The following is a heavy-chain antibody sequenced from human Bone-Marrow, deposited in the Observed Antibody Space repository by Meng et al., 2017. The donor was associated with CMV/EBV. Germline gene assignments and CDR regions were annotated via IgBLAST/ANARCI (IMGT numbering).Heavy chain of an antibody. CDR3: ARDTYFYDSSGYYYVIDY. D-gene: IGHD3-22*01. CDR1: GFTFGDYA. Sequence: GGSLRLSCSTSGFTFGDYALSWVRQAPGKGLEWVGFIRSKTNGGTIQYAASVKGRFTISRDDPKSIAYLQMNSLKTEDTAVYYCARDTYFYDSSGYYYVIDYWGQGTLVTVSS. CDR2: IRSKTNGGTI. J-gene: IGHJ4*02. V-gene: IGHV3-49*04.